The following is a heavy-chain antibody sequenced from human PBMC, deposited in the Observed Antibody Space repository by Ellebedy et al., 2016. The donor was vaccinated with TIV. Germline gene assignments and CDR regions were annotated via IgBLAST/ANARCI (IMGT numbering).Heavy chain of an antibody. V-gene: IGHV5-10-1*01. CDR1: GNSFSSYW. D-gene: IGHD1-7*01. CDR2: IHPSDSYT. Sequence: GESLKISCKDSGNSFSSYWISWVRQMRGKGLEWMGRIHPSDSYTNYNPSFQVNVTIAADTSISTAYLQCSSLKASDTARYYCAKGTSPWGQGTLVNVSS. CDR3: AKGTSP. J-gene: IGHJ5*02.